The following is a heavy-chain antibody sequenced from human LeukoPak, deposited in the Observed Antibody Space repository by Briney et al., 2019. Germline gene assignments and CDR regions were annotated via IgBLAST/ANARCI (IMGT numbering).Heavy chain of an antibody. CDR3: TTVARRILTLNYYYGMDV. V-gene: IGHV3-15*01. CDR2: IKSKTDGGTT. CDR1: GFTFSNAW. Sequence: PGGSLRLSCAASGFTFSNAWMSWVRQAPGKGLEWVGRIKSKTDGGTTDYAAPVKGRFTISRDDSKNTLYLQMNSLKTEDTAVYYCTTVARRILTLNYYYGMDVWGQGTTVTVSS. J-gene: IGHJ6*02.